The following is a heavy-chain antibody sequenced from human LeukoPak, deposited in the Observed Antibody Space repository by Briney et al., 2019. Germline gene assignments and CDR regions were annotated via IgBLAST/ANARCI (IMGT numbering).Heavy chain of an antibody. V-gene: IGHV3-23*01. CDR1: GFTFSTFA. CDR3: AKDRIRYYDILTGYYFDY. Sequence: PGGSLRLSCAASGFTFSTFAMIWVRQPPGKGLEWVSSIFPSGGEIHYADSVRGRFTISRDNSKNTLYLQMNSLGAEDTAVYYCAKDRIRYYDILTGYYFDYWGQGTLVTVSS. J-gene: IGHJ4*02. D-gene: IGHD3-9*01. CDR2: IFPSGGEI.